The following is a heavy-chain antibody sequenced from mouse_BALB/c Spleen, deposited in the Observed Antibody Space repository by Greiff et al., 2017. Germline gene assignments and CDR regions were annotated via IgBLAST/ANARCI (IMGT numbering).Heavy chain of an antibody. V-gene: IGHV5-6-2*01. D-gene: IGHD1-1*01. J-gene: IGHJ2*01. CDR1: GFTFSSYY. CDR3: ARQKGIYYYGSSYPDY. CDR2: INSNGGST. Sequence: EVKVVESGGGLVKLGGSLKLSCAASGFTFSSYYMSWVRQTPEKRLELVAAINSNGGSTYYPDTVKGRFTISRDNAKNTLYLQMSSLKSEDTALYYCARQKGIYYYGSSYPDYWGQGTTLTVSS.